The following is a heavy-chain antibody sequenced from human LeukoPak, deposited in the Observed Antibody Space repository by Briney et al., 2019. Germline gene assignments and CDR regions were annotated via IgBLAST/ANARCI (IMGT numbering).Heavy chain of an antibody. CDR1: GGSISRDY. V-gene: IGHV4-59*01. D-gene: IGHD1-14*01. Sequence: SETLSLTCSVSGGSISRDYWSWFRQPPGKGLEWIGYISGRTTNYNPSLRSRVTVSVDTSKSQVSLEMTSVTAADTAVYYCARAPEGSTFDFWGQGTLVTVSS. CDR2: ISGRTT. J-gene: IGHJ4*02. CDR3: ARAPEGSTFDF.